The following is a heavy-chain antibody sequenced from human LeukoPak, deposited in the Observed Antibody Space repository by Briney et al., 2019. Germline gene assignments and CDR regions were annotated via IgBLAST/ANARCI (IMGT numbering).Heavy chain of an antibody. V-gene: IGHV4-39*01. D-gene: IGHD2-2*01. CDR2: LYYSGRT. CDR1: GGSISSSSYY. J-gene: IGHJ6*03. Sequence: SETLSLTCTVSGGSISSSSYYWGWIRQPPGTGLEWLGSLYYSGRTYYNPSLKSRVTISIDTSKNQFSLRLTSVTAADTAVYYCARRYCSGADCYGGDSYYYMDVWGKGTTVTISS. CDR3: ARRYCSGADCYGGDSYYYMDV.